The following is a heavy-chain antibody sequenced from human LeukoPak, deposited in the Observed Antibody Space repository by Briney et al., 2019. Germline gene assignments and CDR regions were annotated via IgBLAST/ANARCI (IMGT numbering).Heavy chain of an antibody. V-gene: IGHV1-2*02. CDR1: GYTFTGYY. D-gene: IGHD6-6*01. CDR2: INPNSGGT. Sequence: ASVKVSCKASGYTFTGYYMHWVRQAPGQGLEWMGWINPNSGGTNYAQKFQGRVTMTRDTSISTAYMELSRLRSDDTAVYYCARESGSRAARQYFQHWGQGTLVTVSS. J-gene: IGHJ1*01. CDR3: ARESGSRAARQYFQH.